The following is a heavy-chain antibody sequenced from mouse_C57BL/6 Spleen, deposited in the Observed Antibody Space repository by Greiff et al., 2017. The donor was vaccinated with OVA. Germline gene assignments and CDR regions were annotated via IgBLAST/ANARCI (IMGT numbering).Heavy chain of an antibody. CDR2: IYPGDGDT. CDR3: ARCDYPSYAMDY. J-gene: IGHJ4*01. Sequence: QVQLQQSGPELVKPGASVKISCKASGYAFSSSWMNWVKQRPGKGLEWIGRIYPGDGDTTYNGKFTGKATLTADKSSSTAYMQLSSLTSEDSAVYFCARCDYPSYAMDYWGQGTSVTVSS. CDR1: GYAFSSSW. V-gene: IGHV1-82*01. D-gene: IGHD2-4*01.